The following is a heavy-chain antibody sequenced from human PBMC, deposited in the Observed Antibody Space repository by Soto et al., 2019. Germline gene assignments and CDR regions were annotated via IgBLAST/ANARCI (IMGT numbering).Heavy chain of an antibody. CDR3: VTERYGQLWLEDYAMDV. J-gene: IGHJ6*02. CDR1: AFTFSSYR. Sequence: QVQLVESGGGVVQPGRSLRLSCAASAFTFSSYRIHWVRQAPGKGLDWVAVISYDASDKYYADSVKGRFTISRDNSKNTLYLQMNSLRAEDTAVYYCVTERYGQLWLEDYAMDVWGQGTTVTVSS. D-gene: IGHD5-18*01. V-gene: IGHV3-30*03. CDR2: ISYDASDK.